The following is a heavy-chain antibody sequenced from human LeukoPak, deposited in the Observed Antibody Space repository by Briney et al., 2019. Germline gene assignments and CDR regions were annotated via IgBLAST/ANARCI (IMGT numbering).Heavy chain of an antibody. J-gene: IGHJ4*02. Sequence: SETLSLTCTVSGGSISRSGYYWAWIRQPPGKGLEWIASSDYTGSKTYNPSLKSRVTVSVDTSKNQLFLKLTSVTAADTAVYYCAKDFGDFRTDYWGQGTLVTVSS. D-gene: IGHD4-17*01. CDR1: GGSISRSGYY. V-gene: IGHV4-39*01. CDR3: AKDFGDFRTDY. CDR2: SDYTGSK.